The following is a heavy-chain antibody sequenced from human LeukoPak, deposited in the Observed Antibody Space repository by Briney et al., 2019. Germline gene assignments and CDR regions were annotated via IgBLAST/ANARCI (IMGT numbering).Heavy chain of an antibody. J-gene: IGHJ4*02. Sequence: SETLSLTCSVSGYSISSDYYWGWIRQPPGKGLEWIGSIYYSGYTYYNPSLESRVTISVDTSKNQFSLKLSSVTAADTAIYYCAKHYMGSSYNRGLDYWGQGTLVTVSS. CDR2: IYYSGYT. V-gene: IGHV4-38-2*01. CDR1: GYSISSDYY. CDR3: AKHYMGSSYNRGLDY. D-gene: IGHD3-10*01.